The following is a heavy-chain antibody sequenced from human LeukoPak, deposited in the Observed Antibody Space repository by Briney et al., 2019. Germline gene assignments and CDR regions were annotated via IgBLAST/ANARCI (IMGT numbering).Heavy chain of an antibody. CDR2: IYHSGST. Sequence: SETLSLTCTVSGYSISSGYYWGWIRQPPGKGLEWIGSIYHSGSTYYNPSLKSRVTISVDTSKNQFSLKLSSVTAADTAVYYCATYGDDSPDYWGQGTLVTVSS. V-gene: IGHV4-38-2*02. D-gene: IGHD4-17*01. J-gene: IGHJ4*02. CDR1: GYSISSGYY. CDR3: ATYGDDSPDY.